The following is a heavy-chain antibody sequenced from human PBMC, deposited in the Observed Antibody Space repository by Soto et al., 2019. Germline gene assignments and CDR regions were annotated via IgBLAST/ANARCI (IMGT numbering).Heavy chain of an antibody. V-gene: IGHV4-30-2*01. CDR1: GGSISSGGYS. J-gene: IGHJ5*02. Sequence: SETLSLTCAVSGGSISSGGYSWSWIRQPPGKGLEWIGYIYHSGSTYYNPSLKSRVTISVDRSKNQFSLKLSSVTAADTAVYYCATSYRDYGDYASSFDPWGQGTLVTVSS. CDR3: ATSYRDYGDYASSFDP. CDR2: IYHSGST. D-gene: IGHD4-17*01.